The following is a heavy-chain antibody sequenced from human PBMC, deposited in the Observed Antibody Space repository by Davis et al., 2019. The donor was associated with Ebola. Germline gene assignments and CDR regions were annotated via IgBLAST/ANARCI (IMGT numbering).Heavy chain of an antibody. D-gene: IGHD3-10*01. CDR1: GYTFTGYD. V-gene: IGHV1-8*01. J-gene: IGHJ4*02. CDR2: MNPNSGNT. Sequence: AASVKVSCKASGYTFTGYDINWVRQATGQGLEWMGWMNPNSGNTGYAQKFQGRVTMTRENSMRTAYMELRSLKSDDTAVYYCARDRFGDSDYWGQGTLVTVSS. CDR3: ARDRFGDSDY.